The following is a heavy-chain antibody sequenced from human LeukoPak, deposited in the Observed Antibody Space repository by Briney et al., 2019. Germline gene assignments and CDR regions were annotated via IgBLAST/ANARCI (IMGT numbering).Heavy chain of an antibody. J-gene: IGHJ1*01. D-gene: IGHD6-19*01. CDR3: ASLILSGWYGGQYFQH. CDR1: GFTFSSNY. Sequence: GGSLRLSCAASGFTFSSNYMSWVRQAPGKGLEWVSVIYSGGSTYYADSVKGRFTISRDNSKNTLYLQMNSLRAEDTAVYYCASLILSGWYGGQYFQHWGQGTLVTVSS. V-gene: IGHV3-53*01. CDR2: IYSGGST.